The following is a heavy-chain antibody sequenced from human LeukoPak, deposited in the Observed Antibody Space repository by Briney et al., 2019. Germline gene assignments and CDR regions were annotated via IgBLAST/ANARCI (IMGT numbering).Heavy chain of an antibody. D-gene: IGHD1-1*01. V-gene: IGHV3-23*01. CDR3: AKEEVPNDY. Sequence: SGGSLRLSCEVSGFTSSNSAMSWVRQAPGKGLEWVSGISISGGTTYYAASVKGRFTISRDNSKNTVYLQLNSLRAEDTAVYYCAKEEVPNDYWGQGTLVTVPS. CDR2: ISISGGTT. CDR1: GFTSSNSA. J-gene: IGHJ4*02.